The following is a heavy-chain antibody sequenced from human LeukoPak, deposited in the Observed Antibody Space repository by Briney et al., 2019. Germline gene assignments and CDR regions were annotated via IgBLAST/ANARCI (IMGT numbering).Heavy chain of an antibody. CDR2: IGSSSYI. J-gene: IGHJ4*02. CDR1: GFIFGSYT. D-gene: IGHD6-13*01. CDR3: ARDSHSSSWYSEFDY. V-gene: IGHV3-21*01. Sequence: GGSLRLSCAASGFIFGSYTMNWVRQAPGKGLEWVSSIGSSSYIYYADSVKGRFTVSRDNAENSLYLQMNSLRDEDTAVYYCARDSHSSSWYSEFDYWGQGTLVTVSS.